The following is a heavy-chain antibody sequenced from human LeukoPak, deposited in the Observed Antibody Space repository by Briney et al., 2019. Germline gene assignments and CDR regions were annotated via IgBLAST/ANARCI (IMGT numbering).Heavy chain of an antibody. CDR2: ISGSGGST. CDR3: AKDLYCSGGSCYWGAFDI. J-gene: IGHJ3*02. D-gene: IGHD2-15*01. Sequence: GGSLRLSCAVSGFTFSSYAMTWVRQAPGKGLEWVSAISGSGGSTYYADSVKGRFTISRDNSKNTLYLQMNSLRAEDTAVYYCAKDLYCSGGSCYWGAFDIWGQGAMVTVSS. CDR1: GFTFSSYA. V-gene: IGHV3-23*01.